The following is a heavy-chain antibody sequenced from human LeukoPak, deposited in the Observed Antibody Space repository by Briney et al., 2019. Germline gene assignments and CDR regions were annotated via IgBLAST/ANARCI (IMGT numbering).Heavy chain of an antibody. V-gene: IGHV3-30*03. CDR3: ARDITIFPGYYYGMDV. J-gene: IGHJ6*02. Sequence: PGGSLRLSCAASGFTLNNAWMSWVRQAPGKGLEWVAVISYDGSNKYYADSVKGRFTISRDNSKNTLYLQMNSLRAEDTAVYYCARDITIFPGYYYGMDVWGQGTTVTVSS. CDR2: ISYDGSNK. D-gene: IGHD3-9*01. CDR1: GFTLNNAW.